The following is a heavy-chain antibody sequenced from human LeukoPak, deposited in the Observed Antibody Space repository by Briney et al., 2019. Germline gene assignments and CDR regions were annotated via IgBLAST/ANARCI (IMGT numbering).Heavy chain of an antibody. J-gene: IGHJ4*02. Sequence: ASVKVSCKASGGTFSSYAISWVRQAPGQGLEWMGWINPNSGGTNYAQKFQGRVTMTRDTSISTAYMELSRLRPDDTAVYYCARGYAPGGAAAAPDSWGQGTLVTVSS. CDR3: ARGYAPGGAAAAPDS. CDR1: GGTFSSYA. D-gene: IGHD6-13*01. CDR2: INPNSGGT. V-gene: IGHV1-2*02.